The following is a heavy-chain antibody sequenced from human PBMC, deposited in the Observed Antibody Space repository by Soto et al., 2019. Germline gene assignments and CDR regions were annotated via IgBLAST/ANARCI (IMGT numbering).Heavy chain of an antibody. Sequence: EVQLVESGGGLVKPGGSLRLSCAASGFTFSDYAMTWVRQAPGKGLEWVSCITSNSIYKYSADSLKGRFTISRDNAKNTLLLKILSLGDEDTAVYECAIDRSGGNCYYHGLDVWGQGATVTVSS. CDR3: AIDRSGGNCYYHGLDV. V-gene: IGHV3-21*01. CDR1: GFTFSDYA. J-gene: IGHJ6*02. D-gene: IGHD1-26*01. CDR2: ITSNSIYK.